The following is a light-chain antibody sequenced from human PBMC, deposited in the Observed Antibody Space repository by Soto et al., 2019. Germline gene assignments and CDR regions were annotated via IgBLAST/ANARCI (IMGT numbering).Light chain of an antibody. CDR1: ESMSNC. J-gene: IGKJ1*01. CDR2: GAS. V-gene: IGKV1-5*01. CDR3: QQYNNYWT. Sequence: DIQMTQSPSTLSASVGDRVTITCRASESMSNCLAWYQQKPGKAPKLLISGASSLQSGVPSRFSGSASGTEFTLTISSLQPDDFATYYCQQYNNYWTFGQGTKVDNK.